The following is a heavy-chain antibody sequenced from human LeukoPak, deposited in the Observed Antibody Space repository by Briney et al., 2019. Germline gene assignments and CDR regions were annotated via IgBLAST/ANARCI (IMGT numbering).Heavy chain of an antibody. J-gene: IGHJ4*02. V-gene: IGHV4-39*07. CDR2: ISHSGST. CDR1: GGSISSGDYY. D-gene: IGHD3-3*01. CDR3: ARGEAIFGVVPADY. Sequence: PSETLSLTCTVSGGSISSGDYYWSWIRQPPGKGLEWIGEISHSGSTNYNPSLKSRVTISVDTSKNQFSLKLSSVTAADTAVYYCARGEAIFGVVPADYWGQGTLVTVSS.